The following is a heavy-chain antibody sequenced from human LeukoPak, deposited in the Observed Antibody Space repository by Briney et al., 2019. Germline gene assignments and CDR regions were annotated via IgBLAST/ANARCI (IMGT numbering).Heavy chain of an antibody. D-gene: IGHD5-12*01. V-gene: IGHV4-4*09. CDR2: IYASGST. J-gene: IGHJ4*02. CDR1: GGSFSGYY. Sequence: SETLSLTCAVYGGSFSGYYWSWIRQPPGKGLEWIGYIYASGSTNYNPSLKSRVTISIDTSKNQFSLSLSSVTAADTAVYYCARRGTWQGYDYWGQGTLVTVSS. CDR3: ARRGTWQGYDY.